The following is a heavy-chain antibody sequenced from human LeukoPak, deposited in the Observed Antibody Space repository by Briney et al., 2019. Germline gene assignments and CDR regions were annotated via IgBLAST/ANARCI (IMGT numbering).Heavy chain of an antibody. D-gene: IGHD6-6*01. CDR3: AKAPIKYTSSSDAFDI. V-gene: IGHV3-33*06. J-gene: IGHJ3*02. Sequence: PGGSLRLSCAASGFTFSSYGMHWVRQAPGKGLEWVAVIWYDGSNKYYADSVKGRFTISRDNSKNTLYLQMNSLRAEDTAVYYCAKAPIKYTSSSDAFDIWGQGTMVTVSS. CDR1: GFTFSSYG. CDR2: IWYDGSNK.